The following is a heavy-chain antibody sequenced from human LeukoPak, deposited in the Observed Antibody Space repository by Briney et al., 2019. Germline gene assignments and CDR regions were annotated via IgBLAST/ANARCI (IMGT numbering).Heavy chain of an antibody. CDR2: IKQDGSEK. Sequence: GGSLRLSCAASGFTFSSYAMSWVRQAPGKGLEWVANIKQDGSEKYYVDSVKGRFTISRDNAKNSLYLHMNSLRAEDTAVYYCASEGYYGSGSYYSWDVWGKGTTVTVSS. CDR3: ASEGYYGSGSYYSWDV. CDR1: GFTFSSYA. V-gene: IGHV3-7*01. J-gene: IGHJ6*04. D-gene: IGHD3-10*01.